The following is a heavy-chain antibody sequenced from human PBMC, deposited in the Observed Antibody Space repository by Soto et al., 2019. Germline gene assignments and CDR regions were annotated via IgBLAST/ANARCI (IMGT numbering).Heavy chain of an antibody. CDR1: GGSISSGGYS. D-gene: IGHD3-10*01. CDR2: IYHSGST. J-gene: IGHJ5*01. Sequence: SETLSLSCAVSGGSISSGGYSWSWIRQPPGKGLEWIGYIYHSGSTYYNPSLKSRVTISVDRSKNQFSLKLSSVTAADTAVYYCARARRYDLYGSGSHRRNLPPFPFNWSDSWRQGTLVTVSS. V-gene: IGHV4-30-2*01. CDR3: ARARRYDLYGSGSHRRNLPPFPFNWSDS.